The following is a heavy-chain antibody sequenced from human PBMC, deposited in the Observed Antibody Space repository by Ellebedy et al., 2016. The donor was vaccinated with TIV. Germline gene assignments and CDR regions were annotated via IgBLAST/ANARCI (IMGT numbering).Heavy chain of an antibody. CDR3: ARRYFDWLLPSSYFDY. V-gene: IGHV3-7*04. Sequence: GESLKISCAASGFTFSSYSMSWVRQAPGKGLGWVANIKQDGSEKYYVDSVKGRFTISRDNAKNSLYLQMNSLRAEDTAVYYCARRYFDWLLPSSYFDYWGQGTLVTVSS. CDR2: IKQDGSEK. D-gene: IGHD3-9*01. CDR1: GFTFSSYS. J-gene: IGHJ4*02.